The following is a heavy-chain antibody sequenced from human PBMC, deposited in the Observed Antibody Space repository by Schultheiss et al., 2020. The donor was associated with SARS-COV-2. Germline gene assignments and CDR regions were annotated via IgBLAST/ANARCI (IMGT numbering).Heavy chain of an antibody. D-gene: IGHD5-18*01. V-gene: IGHV4-34*01. CDR1: GGSISSYY. CDR2: INHSGST. Sequence: SETLSLTCTVSGGSISSYYYTWIRQPPGKGLEWIGEINHSGSTNYNPSLKSRVTISLDTSKYQFSLKLSSVTAADTAVYYCARGKRYSYGTHYGMDVWGQGTTVTVSS. J-gene: IGHJ6*02. CDR3: ARGKRYSYGTHYGMDV.